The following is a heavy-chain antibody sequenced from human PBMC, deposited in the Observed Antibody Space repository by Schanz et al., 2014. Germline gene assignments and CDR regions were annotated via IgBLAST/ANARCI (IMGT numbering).Heavy chain of an antibody. CDR2: ISASGGTT. CDR3: AKTPREYCNYDNCPNWFDS. CDR1: GFSFSSYA. Sequence: EVHLLESGGGLVPPGGSLRLSCAASGFSFSSYAMGWVRQARGKGLEWVSAISASGGTTYYADSVKGRFTISRDNSKNTLYLQMNSLRAEDTAVYYCAKTPREYCNYDNCPNWFDSWGQGTLVTVSS. D-gene: IGHD2-15*01. J-gene: IGHJ5*01. V-gene: IGHV3-23*01.